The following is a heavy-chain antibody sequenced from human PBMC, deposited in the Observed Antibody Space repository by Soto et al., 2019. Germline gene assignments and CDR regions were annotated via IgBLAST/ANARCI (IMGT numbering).Heavy chain of an antibody. J-gene: IGHJ4*02. V-gene: IGHV3-30*18. Sequence: VAVISYDGSNKYYADSVKGRFTISRDNSKNTLYLQMNSLRAEDTAVYYCAKTMVRGVISPFDYWGQGTLVTVSS. CDR2: ISYDGSNK. D-gene: IGHD3-10*01. CDR3: AKTMVRGVISPFDY.